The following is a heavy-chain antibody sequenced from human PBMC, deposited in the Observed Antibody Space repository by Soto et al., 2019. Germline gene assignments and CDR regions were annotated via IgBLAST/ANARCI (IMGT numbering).Heavy chain of an antibody. CDR1: GGSFSGYY. V-gene: IGHV4-34*01. CDR2: INHSGST. J-gene: IGHJ6*02. D-gene: IGHD3-9*01. Sequence: PSETLSLTCAVYGGSFSGYYWSWIRQPPGKXLEWIGEINHSGSTNYNPSLKSRVTISVDTSKNQFSLKLSSVTAADTAVYYCASMGRYFDWLSNSPYYYYYGMDVWGQGTTVTVSS. CDR3: ASMGRYFDWLSNSPYYYYYGMDV.